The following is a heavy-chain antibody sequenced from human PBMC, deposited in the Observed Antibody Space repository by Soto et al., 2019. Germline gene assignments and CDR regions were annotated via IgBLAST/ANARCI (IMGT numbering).Heavy chain of an antibody. CDR1: GFTVSSNY. Sequence: EVQLVETGGGLIQPGGSLRLSCAPSGFTVSSNYMSWVRQAPGKGLEWVSVIYSGGSTYYADSVKGRFTISRDNSKNTLYLQMNSLRAEDTAVYYCARGLLERFNKVYYFDDWGQGTLVTVSS. CDR3: ARGLLERFNKVYYFDD. CDR2: IYSGGST. D-gene: IGHD1-1*01. V-gene: IGHV3-53*02. J-gene: IGHJ4*02.